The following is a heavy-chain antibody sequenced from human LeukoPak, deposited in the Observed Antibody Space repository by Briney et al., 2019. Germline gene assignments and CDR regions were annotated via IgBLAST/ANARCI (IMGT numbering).Heavy chain of an antibody. CDR3: ARGPPYIVVVTPIGFFHY. D-gene: IGHD2-21*02. V-gene: IGHV4-34*01. Sequence: SETLSLTCAVYGGSFSGYYWSWLRQPPGKGLEWIGEINHSGSTNYNPSLKSRVTISVDTSKNQFSLKLSSVTAADTAVYYCARGPPYIVVVTPIGFFHYWGQGTLVTVSS. J-gene: IGHJ4*02. CDR1: GGSFSGYY. CDR2: INHSGST.